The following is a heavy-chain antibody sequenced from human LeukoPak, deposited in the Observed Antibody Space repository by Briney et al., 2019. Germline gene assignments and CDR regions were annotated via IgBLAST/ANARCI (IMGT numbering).Heavy chain of an antibody. CDR2: IIPILGIA. J-gene: IGHJ4*02. CDR1: GGTFSSYA. V-gene: IGHV1-69*04. CDR3: ARVVPAADSYYFDY. D-gene: IGHD2-2*01. Sequence: SVKVSCKASGGTFSSYAISWVRQAPGRGLEWMGRIIPILGIANYAQKFQGRVTITADKSTSTAYMELSSLRSEDTAVYYCARVVPAADSYYFDYWGQGTLVTVSS.